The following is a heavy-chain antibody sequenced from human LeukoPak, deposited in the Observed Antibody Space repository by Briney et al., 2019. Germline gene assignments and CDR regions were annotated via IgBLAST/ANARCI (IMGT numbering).Heavy chain of an antibody. CDR3: ARGYDILTGYYQRGFDP. J-gene: IGHJ5*02. D-gene: IGHD3-9*01. Sequence: ASVKVSCKASGYTFTGYYMHWVRQAPGQGLEWMGWISAYNGNTNYAQKLQGRVTMTTDTSTSTAYMELRSLRSDDTAVYYCARGYDILTGYYQRGFDPWGQGTLVTVSS. CDR1: GYTFTGYY. V-gene: IGHV1-18*04. CDR2: ISAYNGNT.